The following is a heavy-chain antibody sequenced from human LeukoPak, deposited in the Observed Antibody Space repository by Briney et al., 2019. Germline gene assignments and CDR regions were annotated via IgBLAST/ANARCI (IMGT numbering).Heavy chain of an antibody. CDR3: ARDTYGDDAFDI. CDR2: ISYDGSNK. Sequence: PGGSLRLSCAASGFTFSSYAMHWVRQAPGKGLEWVAVISYDGSNKYYADSVKGRFTISRDNSKNTLYLQMNSLRAEDTAVYYCARDTYGDDAFDIRGQGTMVTVSS. V-gene: IGHV3-30-3*01. D-gene: IGHD4-17*01. CDR1: GFTFSSYA. J-gene: IGHJ3*02.